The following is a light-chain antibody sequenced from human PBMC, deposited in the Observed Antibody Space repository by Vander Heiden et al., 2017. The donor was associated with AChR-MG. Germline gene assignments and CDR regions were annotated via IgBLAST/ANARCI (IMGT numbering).Light chain of an antibody. CDR1: SSDVGGYNY. V-gene: IGLV2-11*01. CDR3: CSYAGSAWV. Sequence: QSALTQPRSVSGSPGPSVTISCTGTSSDVGGYNYVSWYQQQPGKALMLMIYDGSKRPSGVPDLFAGSKAGTTAPLTISGLQAEDDAYYYCCSYAGSAWVFGGGTKLTVL. J-gene: IGLJ2*01. CDR2: DGS.